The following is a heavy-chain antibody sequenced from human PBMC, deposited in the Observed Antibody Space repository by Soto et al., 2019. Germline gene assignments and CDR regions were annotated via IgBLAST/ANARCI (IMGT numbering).Heavy chain of an antibody. Sequence: PSETLSLTCTVSGGSISSYYCSWIRQPPGRGLEWIGYIYYSESTNYNPSLKSRVTISVDTSKNQFSLKLSSVTTADTAVYYCARDHPNSSSWTYYYYGMDVWGQGTTVTVSS. V-gene: IGHV4-59*01. CDR1: GGSISSYY. CDR3: ARDHPNSSSWTYYYYGMDV. CDR2: IYYSEST. D-gene: IGHD6-13*01. J-gene: IGHJ6*02.